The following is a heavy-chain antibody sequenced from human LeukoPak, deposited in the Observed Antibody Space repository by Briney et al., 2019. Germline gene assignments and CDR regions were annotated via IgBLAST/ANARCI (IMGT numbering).Heavy chain of an antibody. J-gene: IGHJ3*02. CDR1: GYTFTSYD. D-gene: IGHD1-1*01. Sequence: PGASVKVSCKASGYTFTSYDINWVRQATGQGLEWMGWMNPNSGNTGYAQKFQGRVTMTRNTSISTAYMELSSLGSEDTAVYYCARAKTLEPSPSNAFDIWGQGTMVTVSS. V-gene: IGHV1-8*01. CDR2: MNPNSGNT. CDR3: ARAKTLEPSPSNAFDI.